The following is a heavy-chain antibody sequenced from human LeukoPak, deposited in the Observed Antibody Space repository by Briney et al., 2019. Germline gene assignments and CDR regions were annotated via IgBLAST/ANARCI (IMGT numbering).Heavy chain of an antibody. CDR3: ARVYCSSTSCYDAFDI. J-gene: IGHJ3*02. CDR1: GYTFTGYY. V-gene: IGHV1-2*04. CDR2: INPNSGGT. D-gene: IGHD2-2*01. Sequence: ASVKVSCKASGYTFTGYYMHWVRQAPGQGLEWMGWINPNSGGTNYAQKFQGWVTMTRDPSISTAYMELSRLRSDDTAVYYCARVYCSSTSCYDAFDIWGQGTMVTVSS.